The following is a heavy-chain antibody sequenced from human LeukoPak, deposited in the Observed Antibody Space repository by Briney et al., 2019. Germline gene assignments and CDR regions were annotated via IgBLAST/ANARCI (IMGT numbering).Heavy chain of an antibody. D-gene: IGHD1-1*01. CDR3: AEWNSVYWYFDL. V-gene: IGHV3-21*04. CDR2: ISSSSSYT. J-gene: IGHJ2*01. Sequence: KPGGSLRLSCAASGFTFSSYSMNWVHQAPGKGLEWVSSISSSSSYTYYADSVKGRFTISRDNAKNSLYLQMNSLRAEDTALYYCAEWNSVYWYFDLWGRGKLVTVSS. CDR1: GFTFSSYS.